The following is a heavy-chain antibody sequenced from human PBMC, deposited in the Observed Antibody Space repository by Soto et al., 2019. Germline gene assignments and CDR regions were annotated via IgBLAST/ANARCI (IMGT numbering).Heavy chain of an antibody. Sequence: SETLSLTCTVSGGSISSSSYYWGWIRQPPGKGLEWIGSIYYSGSTYYNPSLKSRVTISVDTSKNQFSLKLSSVTAADTAVYYCASRLYYDFWSGYFQGGMDVWGQGTTVTVSS. V-gene: IGHV4-39*01. J-gene: IGHJ6*02. D-gene: IGHD3-3*01. CDR2: IYYSGST. CDR3: ASRLYYDFWSGYFQGGMDV. CDR1: GGSISSSSYY.